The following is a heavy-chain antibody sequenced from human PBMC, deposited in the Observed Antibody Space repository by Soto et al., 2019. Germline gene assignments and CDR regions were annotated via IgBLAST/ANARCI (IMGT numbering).Heavy chain of an antibody. V-gene: IGHV3-23*01. CDR3: ATSTTGSWIGYYY. CDR2: VSGRGGST. Sequence: EVQLLESGGDLVQPGGSLRLSCAASGLTFSSYAISWVRQAPGKGLEWVSAVSGRGGSTYYADSVKGRFTVSRDNSKNTLYLQMNTLRAEDTAVYYCATSTTGSWIGYYYWGQGTLVTVST. J-gene: IGHJ4*02. CDR1: GLTFSSYA. D-gene: IGHD3-3*01.